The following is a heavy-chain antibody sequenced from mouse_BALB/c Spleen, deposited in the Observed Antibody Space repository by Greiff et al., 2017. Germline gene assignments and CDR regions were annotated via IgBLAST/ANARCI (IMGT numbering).Heavy chain of an antibody. J-gene: IGHJ3*01. CDR1: GDSITSGY. D-gene: IGHD1-1*02. CDR3: AGWGLPFAY. Sequence: EVQLQESGPSLVKPSQTLSLTCSVTGDSITSGYWNWIRKFPGNKLEYMGYISYSGSTNYNPSLKSRISIIRDTTKNQYYLQMNSVTTEDTATCYCAGWGLPFAYWGQGTLVTVSA. V-gene: IGHV3-8*02. CDR2: ISYSGST.